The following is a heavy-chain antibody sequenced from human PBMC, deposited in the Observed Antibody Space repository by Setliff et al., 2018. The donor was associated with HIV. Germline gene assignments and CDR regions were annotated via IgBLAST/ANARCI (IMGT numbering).Heavy chain of an antibody. J-gene: IGHJ3*01. Sequence: ASVKVSCKASGYTFTSYGISWVRQAPGQGLEWMGWINAYNGNTKFAQKLQGTVTMTSDPSTSTAYLELRSLSSDDPAVHYCARDNEASGWFVDRPDHILLFWGQGTMVTVSS. CDR3: ARDNEASGWFVDRPDHILLF. D-gene: IGHD6-19*01. V-gene: IGHV1-18*01. CDR2: INAYNGNT. CDR1: GYTFTSYG.